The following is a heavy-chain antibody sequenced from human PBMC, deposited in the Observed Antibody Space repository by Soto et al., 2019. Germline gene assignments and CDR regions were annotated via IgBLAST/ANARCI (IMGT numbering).Heavy chain of an antibody. CDR2: IIPIFDTT. Sequence: QVQLVQSGAVVKKPGSSVKVSCKASGGTFSSYAISWVRQAPGQGLEWMGGIIPIFDTTNYAQKFQGRVTITADESTSTAYMELSSLRSEDTAVYYCARHDCISSSCYYYYYYVMDVWGQGTTVTVSS. CDR3: ARHDCISSSCYYYYYYVMDV. V-gene: IGHV1-69*12. CDR1: GGTFSSYA. J-gene: IGHJ6*02. D-gene: IGHD2-2*01.